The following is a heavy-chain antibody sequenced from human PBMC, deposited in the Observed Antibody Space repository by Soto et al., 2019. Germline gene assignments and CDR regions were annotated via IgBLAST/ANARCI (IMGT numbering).Heavy chain of an antibody. CDR1: GYTFTSYD. J-gene: IGHJ4*02. CDR3: ASHPVGPLRGFDY. CDR2: MNPNTGNT. D-gene: IGHD1-26*01. Sequence: QVQLVQSGAEVKKPGASVKVSCKSSGYTFTSYDINWVRQATGQGLEWMGWMNPNTGNTGYAQKFQGRITMTRDTSISTGYMELSSLRSEDTAVYYCASHPVGPLRGFDYWGQGTLVTVSS. V-gene: IGHV1-8*01.